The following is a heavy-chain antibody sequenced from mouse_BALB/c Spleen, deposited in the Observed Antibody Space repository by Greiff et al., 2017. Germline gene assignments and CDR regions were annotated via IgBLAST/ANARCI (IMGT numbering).Heavy chain of an antibody. D-gene: IGHD2-4*01. Sequence: DVHLVESGGGLVKPGGSLKLSCAASGFTFSSYTMSWVRQTPEKRLEWVATISSGGSYTYYPDSVKGRFTISRDNAKNTLYLQMSSLKSEDTAMYYCTRYYDYDVDYYAMDYWGQGTSVTVSS. CDR3: TRYYDYDVDYYAMDY. CDR2: ISSGGSYT. CDR1: GFTFSSYT. J-gene: IGHJ4*01. V-gene: IGHV5-6-4*01.